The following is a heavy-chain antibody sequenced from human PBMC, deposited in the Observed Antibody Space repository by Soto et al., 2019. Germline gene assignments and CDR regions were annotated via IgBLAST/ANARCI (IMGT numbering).Heavy chain of an antibody. CDR3: ARLTMVRGVSRFDY. Sequence: SETLSLTCAVYGGSFSGYYWSWIRQPPGKGLEWIGEINHSGSTNYNPSLKSRVTISVDTSKNQFSLKLSSVTAADTAVYYCARLTMVRGVSRFDYWGQGTLVTVSS. CDR1: GGSFSGYY. V-gene: IGHV4-34*01. CDR2: INHSGST. J-gene: IGHJ4*02. D-gene: IGHD3-10*01.